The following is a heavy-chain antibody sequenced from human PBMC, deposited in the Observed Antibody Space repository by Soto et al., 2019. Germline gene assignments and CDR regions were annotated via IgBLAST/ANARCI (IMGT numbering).Heavy chain of an antibody. V-gene: IGHV1-2*04. D-gene: IGHD2-15*01. CDR2: INPNSGGT. CDR1: GYTFTGYY. CDR3: ARVRPIGYRSGGSCYSHHNAFDI. J-gene: IGHJ3*02. Sequence: GASVKVSCKASGYTFTGYYMHWVRQAPGQGLEWMGWINPNSGGTNYAQKFQGWVTMTRDTSISTAYMELSRLRSDDTAVYYCARVRPIGYRSGGSCYSHHNAFDIWGQGTMVTVSS.